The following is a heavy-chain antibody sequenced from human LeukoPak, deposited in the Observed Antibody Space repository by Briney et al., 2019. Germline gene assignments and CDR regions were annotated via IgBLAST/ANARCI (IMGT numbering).Heavy chain of an antibody. CDR1: GYTFTGYY. CDR3: ASDRTYYYDSSGYHPDY. D-gene: IGHD3-22*01. Sequence: ASVKVSCKASGYTFTGYYMHWVRQAPGQGREWMGWISAYNGNTNYAQKLQGRVTMTTDTSTSPAYMGLRSLRSDATAAYYCASDRTYYYDSSGYHPDYWGQGALVTASP. CDR2: ISAYNGNT. V-gene: IGHV1-18*04. J-gene: IGHJ4*02.